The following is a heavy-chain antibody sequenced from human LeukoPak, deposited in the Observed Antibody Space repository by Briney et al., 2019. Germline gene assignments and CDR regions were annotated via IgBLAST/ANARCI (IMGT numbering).Heavy chain of an antibody. J-gene: IGHJ4*02. CDR1: GFTFSSYW. Sequence: PGGSLRLSCAASGFTFSSYWMRWVRQAPGKGLEWVANMNQDGTEKYYVDSVKGRFTISRDNAKNSLYLQMNNLRAEDTAVYYCARGGELLRPADYWGQGTLVTVSS. V-gene: IGHV3-7*01. D-gene: IGHD1-26*01. CDR2: MNQDGTEK. CDR3: ARGGELLRPADY.